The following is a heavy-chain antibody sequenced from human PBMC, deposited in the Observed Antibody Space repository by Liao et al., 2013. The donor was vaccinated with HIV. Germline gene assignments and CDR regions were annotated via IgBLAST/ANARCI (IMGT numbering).Heavy chain of an antibody. D-gene: IGHD4-17*01. V-gene: IGHV4-61*02. CDR2: IYPSGSA. CDR1: SGSISSGSYY. CDR3: AREKXYGDCDY. J-gene: IGHJ4*02. Sequence: QVQLQQWGAGLVKPSQTMSLTCTVSSGSISSGSYYWTWIRQPAGKGLEWIGRIYPSGSANYNPSLKSRVTISVDTSKNQFSLQLSSVTAADTAVYYCAREKXYGDCDYWGQGTLVTVSS.